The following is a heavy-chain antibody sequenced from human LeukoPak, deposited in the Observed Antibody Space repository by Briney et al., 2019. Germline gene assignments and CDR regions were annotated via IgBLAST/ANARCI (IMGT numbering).Heavy chain of an antibody. D-gene: IGHD5-18*01. J-gene: IGHJ4*02. V-gene: IGHV3-66*01. CDR1: GFTVSSNS. CDR3: ARVGPGYSYGYFDY. CDR2: IYSGGST. Sequence: GRSLRLSCAASGFTVSSNSMSWVRQAPGKGLEWVSVIYSGGSTYYAEYVKGRFTISRDNSKNPLYLQMNSLRAEDTAVYYCARVGPGYSYGYFDYWGQGTLVTVSS.